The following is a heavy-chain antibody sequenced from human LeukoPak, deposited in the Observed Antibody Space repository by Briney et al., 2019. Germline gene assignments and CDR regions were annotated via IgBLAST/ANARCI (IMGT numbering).Heavy chain of an antibody. Sequence: GGSLRLSCAASGFTFSTYSMNWVRQAPGKGLEWVSYISSSSNAIYYVDSVKGRFTISRDNGKDSLYLQMNSLRAEDTAVYYCAPGYCSSSSCTHYFEYWGQGTLVTVSS. CDR1: GFTFSTYS. CDR2: ISSSSNAI. V-gene: IGHV3-48*04. J-gene: IGHJ4*02. D-gene: IGHD2-2*01. CDR3: APGYCSSSSCTHYFEY.